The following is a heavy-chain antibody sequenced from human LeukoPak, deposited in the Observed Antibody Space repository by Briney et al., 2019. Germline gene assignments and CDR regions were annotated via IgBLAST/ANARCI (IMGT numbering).Heavy chain of an antibody. CDR2: INPNSGGT. CDR3: ARAPMRIAAAWFDP. D-gene: IGHD6-13*01. V-gene: IGHV1-2*02. CDR1: GYTFTGYY. J-gene: IGHJ5*02. Sequence: ASVKVSCKASGYTFTGYYMHWVRQAPGQGLEWMGWINPNSGGTNYAQKFQGRVTMTRDTSISTAYMELSRLRSDDTAVYYCARAPMRIAAAWFDPWGQGTLVTVSS.